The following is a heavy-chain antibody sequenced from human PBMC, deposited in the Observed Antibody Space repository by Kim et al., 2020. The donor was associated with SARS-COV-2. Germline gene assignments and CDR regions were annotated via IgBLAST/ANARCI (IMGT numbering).Heavy chain of an antibody. CDR3: ARYRPGLFVSHLLDY. CDR1: GFTFSSYE. Sequence: GGSLRLSCAASGFTFSSYEMNWVRQAPGKGLEWVSYISSSGSTIYYADSVKGRFTISRDNAKNSLYLQMNSLRAEDTAVYYCARYRPGLFVSHLLDYWGQGTLVTVSS. V-gene: IGHV3-48*03. D-gene: IGHD2-21*01. J-gene: IGHJ4*02. CDR2: ISSSGSTI.